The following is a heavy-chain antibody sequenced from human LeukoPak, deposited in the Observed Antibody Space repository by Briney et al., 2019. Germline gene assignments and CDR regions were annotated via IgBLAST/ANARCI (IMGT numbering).Heavy chain of an antibody. CDR3: ARGPGGDYAPFDY. V-gene: IGHV1-3*01. Sequence: ASVKVSCKASGYTFTSYGISWVRQAPGQGLEWMGWINAGNGNTEYSQKFQGRVTITRDTSASTAYMEVSSLRSEDTAVYYCARGPGGDYAPFDYWGQGTLVTVSS. D-gene: IGHD4-17*01. J-gene: IGHJ4*02. CDR2: INAGNGNT. CDR1: GYTFTSYG.